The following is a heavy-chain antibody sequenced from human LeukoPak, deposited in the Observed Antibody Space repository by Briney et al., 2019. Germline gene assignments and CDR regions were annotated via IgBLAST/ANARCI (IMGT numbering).Heavy chain of an antibody. Sequence: PSETLSLTCTVSGYSISSGYYWGWIRQPPGKGLEWIGSIYHSGSTYYNPSLKSRVTISVDRSKNQFSLKLSSVTAADTAVYYCASYGDYGGWFDPWGQGTLVTVSS. CDR3: ASYGDYGGWFDP. V-gene: IGHV4-38-2*02. D-gene: IGHD4-17*01. CDR2: IYHSGST. CDR1: GYSISSGYY. J-gene: IGHJ5*02.